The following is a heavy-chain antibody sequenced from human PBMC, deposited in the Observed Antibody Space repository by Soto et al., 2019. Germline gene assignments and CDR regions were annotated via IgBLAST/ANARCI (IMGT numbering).Heavy chain of an antibody. J-gene: IGHJ4*02. CDR2: MNPHSGDT. CDR3: ARGSPGPVDH. CDR1: GYSFTSLH. D-gene: IGHD3-10*01. Sequence: QVQLMQSGSEVRKPGASVKVSCKASGYSFTSLHVNWVRQAAGQGLEWIGWMNPHSGDTGYAQKFQGRVTMTRDISLTTAYLELRSLTSEDTAVYFCARGSPGPVDHWGQVTLVTVSS. V-gene: IGHV1-8*01.